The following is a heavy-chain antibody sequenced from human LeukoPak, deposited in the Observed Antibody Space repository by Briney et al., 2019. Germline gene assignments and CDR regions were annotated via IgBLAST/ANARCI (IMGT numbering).Heavy chain of an antibody. D-gene: IGHD4-11*01. CDR2: ILNNDIGGNA. V-gene: IGHV3-23*01. Sequence: GGSLRLSCTASGFTFSSSTMSWVRQAPGKRPEWVSGILNNDIGGNAYYADAVKGRFTISRDDSKSTLYLEMNSLRAEDTAMYYCASRATVTTDRFWFDPWGQGTLVTVSS. CDR3: ASRATVTTDRFWFDP. CDR1: GFTFSSST. J-gene: IGHJ5*02.